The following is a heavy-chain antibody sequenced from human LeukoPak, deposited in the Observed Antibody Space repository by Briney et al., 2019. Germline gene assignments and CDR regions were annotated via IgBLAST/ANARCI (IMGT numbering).Heavy chain of an antibody. Sequence: PPGGSLRLSCTASGFTFGDYAMSWVRQAPGKGLEWVSTISDSGRSTYYADSVKGRFTISRDNSKNTLDLQMNSLRAEDTAVYYCAKDGRVVAVPAAYLNWGQGTLVTVAS. CDR3: AKDGRVVAVPAAYLN. V-gene: IGHV3-23*01. CDR2: ISDSGRST. J-gene: IGHJ4*02. CDR1: GFTFGDYA. D-gene: IGHD2-2*01.